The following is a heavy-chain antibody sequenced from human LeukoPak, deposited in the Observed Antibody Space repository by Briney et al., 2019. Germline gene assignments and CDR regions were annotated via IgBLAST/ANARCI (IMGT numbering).Heavy chain of an antibody. D-gene: IGHD3-22*01. V-gene: IGHV3-48*04. J-gene: IGHJ4*02. CDR2: ISSSSSTI. CDR3: ARDGDYYDSSGSFDS. Sequence: GGSLRLSCAASGFTFSSYAMSWVRQAPGKGLEWVSYISSSSSTIYYADSVKGRFTISRDDSRNTLYLQMNSLRVDDTAVYYCARDGDYYDSSGSFDSWGQGTLVTVSS. CDR1: GFTFSSYA.